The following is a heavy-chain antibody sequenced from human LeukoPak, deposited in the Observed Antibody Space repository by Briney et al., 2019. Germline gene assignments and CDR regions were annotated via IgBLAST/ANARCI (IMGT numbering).Heavy chain of an antibody. CDR1: GYSFTSYW. CDR2: IYPGDSDT. Sequence: GESLKISWQGSGYSFTSYWIGWVGQMPGKGLEWMEIIYPGDSDTRYSPSFQGHVTISADKSISTAYLQWSSLKASDTAMYYCARSTSHYDSSNFDYWGQGTLVTVSS. J-gene: IGHJ4*02. V-gene: IGHV5-51*01. D-gene: IGHD3-22*01. CDR3: ARSTSHYDSSNFDY.